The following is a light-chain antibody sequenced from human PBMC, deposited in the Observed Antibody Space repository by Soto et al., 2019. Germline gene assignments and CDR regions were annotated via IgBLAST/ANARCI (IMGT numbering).Light chain of an antibody. CDR1: QSVSSSY. Sequence: EIVLTQSPGTLSLSPGERATLSCRASQSVSSSYLAWYQQKPGQAPRLLIYGASSRATGIPDRFSGSGSGTDFTLTICRLEPEDFAVYYCQQYGSSRITFGPGTKVDIK. CDR2: GAS. V-gene: IGKV3-20*01. J-gene: IGKJ3*01. CDR3: QQYGSSRIT.